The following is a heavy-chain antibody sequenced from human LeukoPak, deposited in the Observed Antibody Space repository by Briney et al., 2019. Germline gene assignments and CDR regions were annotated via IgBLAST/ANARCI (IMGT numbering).Heavy chain of an antibody. Sequence: SETLSLTCAVYGGSFSGYYWSWIRQPPGKGLEWIGEINHSGSTNYNPSLKSRVTISVDTSKNQFSLKLSSVTAADTAVYYCASRNAYYDSSGYYYEEDYWGQGTLVTVSS. CDR2: INHSGST. D-gene: IGHD3-22*01. CDR3: ASRNAYYDSSGYYYEEDY. CDR1: GGSFSGYY. V-gene: IGHV4-34*01. J-gene: IGHJ4*02.